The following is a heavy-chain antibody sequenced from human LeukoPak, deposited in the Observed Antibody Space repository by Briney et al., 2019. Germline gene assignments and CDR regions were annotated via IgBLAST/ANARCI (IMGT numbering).Heavy chain of an antibody. Sequence: ASVKASCKASGYTLPGYYMHWVRQAPGQGLEWMGWINPNSGGTNYAQKFQGGVTMTRDTSISTAYMELSRLRSDDTAVYYCAREHSSSSGKVFDYWGQGTLVTVSS. CDR2: INPNSGGT. CDR1: GYTLPGYY. V-gene: IGHV1-2*02. D-gene: IGHD6-6*01. CDR3: AREHSSSSGKVFDY. J-gene: IGHJ4*02.